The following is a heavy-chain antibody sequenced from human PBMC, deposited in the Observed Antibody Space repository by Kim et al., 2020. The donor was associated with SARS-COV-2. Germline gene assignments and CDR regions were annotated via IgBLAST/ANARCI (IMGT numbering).Heavy chain of an antibody. CDR2: FDPEDGET. Sequence: ASVKVSCKVSGYTLTELSMHWVRQAPGKGLEWMGGFDPEDGETIYAQKFQGRVTMTEDTSTDTAYMELSSLRSEDTAVYYCATDKIVLGELSTDAFDIWGQGTMVTVSS. J-gene: IGHJ3*02. V-gene: IGHV1-24*01. CDR3: ATDKIVLGELSTDAFDI. CDR1: GYTLTELS. D-gene: IGHD3-16*02.